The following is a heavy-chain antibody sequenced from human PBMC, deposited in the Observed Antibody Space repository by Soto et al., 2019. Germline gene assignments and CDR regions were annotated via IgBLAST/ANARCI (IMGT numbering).Heavy chain of an antibody. CDR2: ISYDGSDK. CDR3: ARDRNWNYDAFDI. D-gene: IGHD1-7*01. J-gene: IGHJ3*02. Sequence: GGSLRLSCAASGFTFSSYAMHWVRQAPGKGLEWVAVISYDGSDKYYADSVKGRFTISRDNSKNTVYLQMNSLRAEDTAVYYCARDRNWNYDAFDIWGQGTMVTVSS. CDR1: GFTFSSYA. V-gene: IGHV3-30-3*01.